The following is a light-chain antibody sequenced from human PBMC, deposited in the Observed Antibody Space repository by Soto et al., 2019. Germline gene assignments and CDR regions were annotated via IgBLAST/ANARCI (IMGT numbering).Light chain of an antibody. Sequence: DIQLTQSPSSLSASIGERATISCRASQSISSYLNWYQQKPGQAPKLLLYAVFSRSTGVPARFGGSGSGTDFTLTVSSLQPEDFATYYCQQTYSTPWTFGQGTKVDI. V-gene: IGKV1-39*01. CDR1: QSISSY. J-gene: IGKJ1*01. CDR2: AVF. CDR3: QQTYSTPWT.